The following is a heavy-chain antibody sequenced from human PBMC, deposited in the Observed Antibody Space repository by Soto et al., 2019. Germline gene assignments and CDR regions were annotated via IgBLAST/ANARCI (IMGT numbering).Heavy chain of an antibody. V-gene: IGHV3-23*01. CDR2: ISGSGGST. Sequence: EVQLLESGGGLVQPGGSLRLSCAASGFTFSSYAMSWVRQAPGKGLEWVSAISGSGGSTYYADSVKGRFTISRDNPKKKQYLQMNSQRAEDTAVYYCAIEDHDYGDYPIGYWGQGNLVNVSP. CDR1: GFTFSSYA. CDR3: AIEDHDYGDYPIGY. D-gene: IGHD4-17*01. J-gene: IGHJ4*02.